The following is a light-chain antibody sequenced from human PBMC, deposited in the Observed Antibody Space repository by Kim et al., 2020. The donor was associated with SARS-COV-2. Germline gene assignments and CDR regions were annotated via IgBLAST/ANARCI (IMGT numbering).Light chain of an antibody. V-gene: IGLV1-47*02. J-gene: IGLJ3*02. Sequence: QSVLTQPPSASGTPGQRVTISCSGSSSNIGSNYVYWYQQLPGTAPKLLIYSNNHRPSGVPDRFSGSKSGTSASLAISGLRSEDEADYYCAAWDDSLSAWVFGGGTKVTVL. CDR3: AAWDDSLSAWV. CDR1: SSNIGSNY. CDR2: SNN.